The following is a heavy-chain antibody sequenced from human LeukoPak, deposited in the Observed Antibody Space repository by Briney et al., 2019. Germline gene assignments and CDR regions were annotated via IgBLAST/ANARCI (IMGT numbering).Heavy chain of an antibody. CDR3: ARVFQNGDFYYYYGMDV. J-gene: IGHJ6*02. CDR2: ISSSSSYI. CDR1: GFTFSSYS. V-gene: IGHV3-21*01. Sequence: GGSLRLSCAASGFTFSSYSMNWVRQAPGKGLEWVSSISSSSSYIYYADSVKGRFTISRDNAKNSLYLQMNSLRAEDTAVYYCARVFQNGDFYYYYGMDVWGQGTTVTVSS. D-gene: IGHD7-27*01.